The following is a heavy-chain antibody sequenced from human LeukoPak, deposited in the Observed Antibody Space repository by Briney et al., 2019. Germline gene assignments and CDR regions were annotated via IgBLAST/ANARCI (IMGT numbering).Heavy chain of an antibody. D-gene: IGHD2-2*01. Sequence: PETLSLTCTASGGSISSGSYYWSWIRQPPGKGLEWIGEINHSGSTNYNPSLKSRVTISVDTSKNQFSLKLSSVTAADTAVYYCARGSAASFYYYYYYMDVWGKGTTVTVSS. V-gene: IGHV4-39*07. CDR1: GGSISSGSYY. J-gene: IGHJ6*03. CDR2: INHSGST. CDR3: ARGSAASFYYYYYYMDV.